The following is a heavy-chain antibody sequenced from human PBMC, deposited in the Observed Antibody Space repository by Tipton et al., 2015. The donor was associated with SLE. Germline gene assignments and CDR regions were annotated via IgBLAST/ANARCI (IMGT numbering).Heavy chain of an antibody. CDR1: GGSISSYY. V-gene: IGHV4-59*12. J-gene: IGHJ6*03. D-gene: IGHD5-18*01. Sequence: TLSLTCTVSGGSISSYYWAWIRQPAGKGLEWIGYIYYSGSTNYNPSLKSRVTISVDTSKNQFSLKLTSVTPADTAVYYCTHSTDYYYMDVWGKGTTVTVSS. CDR2: IYYSGST. CDR3: THSTDYYYMDV.